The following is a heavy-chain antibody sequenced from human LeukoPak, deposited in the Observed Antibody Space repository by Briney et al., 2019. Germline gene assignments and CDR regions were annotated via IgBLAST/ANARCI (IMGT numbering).Heavy chain of an antibody. CDR1: GGTFSSYA. J-gene: IGHJ6*02. V-gene: IGHV1-18*01. CDR2: ISAYNGNT. CDR3: ARDPYYYGSGRPPPYYYYGMDV. D-gene: IGHD3-10*01. Sequence: ASVKVSCKASGGTFSSYAISWVRQAPGQGLEWMGWISAYNGNTNYAQKLQGRVTMTTDTSTSTAYMELRSLRSDDTAVYYCARDPYYYGSGRPPPYYYYGMDVWGQGTTVTVSS.